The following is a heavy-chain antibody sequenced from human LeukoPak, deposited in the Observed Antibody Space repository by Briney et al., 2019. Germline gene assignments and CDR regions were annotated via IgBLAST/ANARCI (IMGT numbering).Heavy chain of an antibody. CDR1: GFTFSSYG. J-gene: IGHJ4*02. CDR3: AKDPRVVVPAAISYYFDY. V-gene: IGHV3-30*02. Sequence: QPGGSLRLSCAASGFTFSSYGMHWVRQAPGKRLEWVAFIRYDGSNKYYADSVKGRFTISRDNSKNTLYLQMNSLRAEDTAVYYCAKDPRVVVPAAISYYFDYWGQGTLVTVS. CDR2: IRYDGSNK. D-gene: IGHD2-2*02.